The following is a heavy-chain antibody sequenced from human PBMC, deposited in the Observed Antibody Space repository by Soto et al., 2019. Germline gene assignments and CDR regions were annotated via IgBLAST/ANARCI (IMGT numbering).Heavy chain of an antibody. CDR1: GGSISSYY. CDR2: IYYSGST. CDR3: ARISRAYYYYGMDV. Sequence: SETLSLTCTVSGGSISSYYWSWIRQPPGKGLEWIGSIYYSGSTNYNPSLKSRVTISVDTSKNQFSLKLSSVTAADTAVYYCARISRAYYYYGMDVWGQGTTVTVSS. J-gene: IGHJ6*02. D-gene: IGHD1-26*01. V-gene: IGHV4-59*08.